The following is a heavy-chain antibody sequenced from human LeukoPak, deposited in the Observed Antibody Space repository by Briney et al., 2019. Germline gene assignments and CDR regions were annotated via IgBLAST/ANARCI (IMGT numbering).Heavy chain of an antibody. Sequence: SETLSLTCTVSGGSISSSSYYWGWIRQPPGKGLEWIGSIYYSGSTYYNPSLKSRVTISVDTSKNQFSLKLSSVTAADTAVYYCARVGQYYYDSSGYSNWFDPWGQGTPVTVSS. D-gene: IGHD3-22*01. J-gene: IGHJ5*02. CDR2: IYYSGST. CDR3: ARVGQYYYDSSGYSNWFDP. V-gene: IGHV4-39*07. CDR1: GGSISSSSYY.